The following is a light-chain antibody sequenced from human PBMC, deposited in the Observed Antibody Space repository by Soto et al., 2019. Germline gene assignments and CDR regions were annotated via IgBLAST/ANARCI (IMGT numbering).Light chain of an antibody. J-gene: IGLJ1*01. V-gene: IGLV2-23*01. CDR3: CSYAGSSTFYV. CDR2: EGS. Sequence: QSALTQPASVSGSPGQSITISCTGTSSDVGSYNLVSWYQQQPGKASKLMIYEGSKRPSGVSNRFSGSKSGNTASLTISGLQAEDEADYYCCSYAGSSTFYVFGTGTKLTVL. CDR1: SSDVGSYNL.